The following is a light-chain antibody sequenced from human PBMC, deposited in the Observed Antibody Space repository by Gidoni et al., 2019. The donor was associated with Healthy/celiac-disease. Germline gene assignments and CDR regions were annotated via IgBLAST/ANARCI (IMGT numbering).Light chain of an antibody. J-gene: IGKJ5*01. Sequence: EIVLTQSPGTLSLSPGESSTLSCRAIQSVSSSYLAWYQQQPGQAPRLLIYGASSRATGIPDSFSGSGSGTAFTLTISRLEPEDFAVYYCQQYGSSPPITFGQGTRLEIK. CDR2: GAS. CDR1: QSVSSSY. CDR3: QQYGSSPPIT. V-gene: IGKV3-20*01.